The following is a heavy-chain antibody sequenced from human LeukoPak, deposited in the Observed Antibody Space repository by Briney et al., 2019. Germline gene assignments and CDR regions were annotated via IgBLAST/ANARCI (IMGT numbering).Heavy chain of an antibody. CDR1: GGSITSYY. J-gene: IGHJ4*02. Sequence: SETLSLTCTVSGGSITSYYWTWIRQPPGKGLEWIGYIYNSGSTDYNPSLKSRVTMSVDTSKNQFSLRLNSVTAADTAVYYCARRLAVTGRYYFDYWGQGTLVTVSS. D-gene: IGHD6-13*01. V-gene: IGHV4-59*01. CDR2: IYNSGST. CDR3: ARRLAVTGRYYFDY.